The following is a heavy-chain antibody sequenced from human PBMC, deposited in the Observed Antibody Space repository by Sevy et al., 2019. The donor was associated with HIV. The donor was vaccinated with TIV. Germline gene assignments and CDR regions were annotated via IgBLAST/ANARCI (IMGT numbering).Heavy chain of an antibody. Sequence: SETPSLTCTVSGGSISSGGYYWSWIRQHPGKGLEWIGYIYYSGSTYYNPSLKSRVTISVDTSKNQFSLKLSSVTAADTAVYYCARSTVTTDGNFDYWGQGTLVTVSS. CDR3: ARSTVTTDGNFDY. CDR1: GGSISSGGYY. V-gene: IGHV4-31*03. D-gene: IGHD4-4*01. CDR2: IYYSGST. J-gene: IGHJ4*02.